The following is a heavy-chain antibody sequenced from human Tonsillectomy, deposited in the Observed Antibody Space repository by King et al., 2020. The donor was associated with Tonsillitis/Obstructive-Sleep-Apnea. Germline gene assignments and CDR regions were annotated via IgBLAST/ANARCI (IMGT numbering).Heavy chain of an antibody. Sequence: QLVQSGGGPVKPGGSLRLSCAASRFSFGAYSMNWVRQAPGKGLEWVSTISDSGDYIDYAGSVKGRFTISRDNAKNSLYLQMNSLRAEDTAVYYCAREGLYWGQGTLVTVSS. CDR1: RFSFGAYS. CDR2: ISDSGDYI. V-gene: IGHV3-21*01. J-gene: IGHJ4*02. CDR3: AREGLY.